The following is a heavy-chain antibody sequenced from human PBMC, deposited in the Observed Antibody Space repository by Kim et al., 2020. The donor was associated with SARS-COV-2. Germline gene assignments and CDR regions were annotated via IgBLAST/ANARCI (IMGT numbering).Heavy chain of an antibody. Sequence: SETLSLTCTVSGGSISSYYWSWIRQPPGKGLEWIGYIYYSGSTNYNPSLKSRVTISVDTSKNQFSLKLSSVTAADTAVYYCARAGGAYYYYYYGMDVWGQGTTVTVSS. CDR2: IYYSGST. CDR1: GGSISSYY. D-gene: IGHD3-10*01. CDR3: ARAGGAYYYYYYGMDV. J-gene: IGHJ6*02. V-gene: IGHV4-59*13.